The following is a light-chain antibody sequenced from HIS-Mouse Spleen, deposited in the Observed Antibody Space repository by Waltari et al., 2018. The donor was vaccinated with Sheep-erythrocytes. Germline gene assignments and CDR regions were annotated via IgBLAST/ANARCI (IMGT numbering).Light chain of an antibody. CDR2: KVS. CDR3: MQGT. Sequence: DVVMTQSPLSLPVTLGQPASISCRSSQSLVHSDGNTYLNWFQQRPGQSPRRIIYKVSNRDSGVPDRFSGSGSGTDCTLKISRVEAEDVGVYYCMQGTFGQGTKLEIK. CDR1: QSLVHSDGNTY. V-gene: IGKV2-30*02. J-gene: IGKJ2*01.